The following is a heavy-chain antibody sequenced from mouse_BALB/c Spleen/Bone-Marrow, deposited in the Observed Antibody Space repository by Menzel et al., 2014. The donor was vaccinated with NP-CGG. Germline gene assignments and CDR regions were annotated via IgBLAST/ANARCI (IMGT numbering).Heavy chain of an antibody. CDR3: ARGPWFAY. CDR1: GYAFSSYW. J-gene: IGHJ3*01. CDR2: IYPGDGDT. Sequence: VQLQQSGAELVRPGSSVKISCKASGYAFSSYWMNWVKQRPGQGLEWIGQIYPGDGDTNYNGKFKDKATLTADKSSSTAYMQLSSLTSEDSAVYFCARGPWFAYWGQGTLVTVSA. V-gene: IGHV1-80*01.